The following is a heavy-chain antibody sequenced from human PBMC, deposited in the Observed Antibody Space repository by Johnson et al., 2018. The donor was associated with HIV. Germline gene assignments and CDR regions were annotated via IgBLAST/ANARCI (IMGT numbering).Heavy chain of an antibody. J-gene: IGHJ3*01. V-gene: IGHV3-74*03. CDR3: ARKQWLEIPSDALDV. CDR1: GFTFSSYA. Sequence: DVQVVESGGGVVQPGRSLRLFCVGSGFTFSSYAMHWVRQAPGKGLVWVARIYSDGSDTAYADSVKGRFTISRDNAKKTLYLQMNSLRAEDTAVYYCARKQWLEIPSDALDVWGQGTMVTVSS. D-gene: IGHD6-19*01. CDR2: IYSDGSDT.